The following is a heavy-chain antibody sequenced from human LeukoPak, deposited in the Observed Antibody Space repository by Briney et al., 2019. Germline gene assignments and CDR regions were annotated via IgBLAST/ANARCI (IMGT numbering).Heavy chain of an antibody. CDR2: INSDGDFT. V-gene: IGHV3-74*01. D-gene: IGHD3-10*01. CDR1: GFTFDDYG. CDR3: SRRRGVDAFDI. J-gene: IGHJ3*02. Sequence: GGSLRLSCVTSGFTFDDYGMNWVRQAPGKGLMWVSRINSDGDFTTYADSVKDRFAISRDNAKNTLYLQMNSLRAEDTAVYYCSRRRGVDAFDIWGQGTMVTVSS.